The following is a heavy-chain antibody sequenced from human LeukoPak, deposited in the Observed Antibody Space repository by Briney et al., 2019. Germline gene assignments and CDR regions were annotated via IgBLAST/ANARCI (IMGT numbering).Heavy chain of an antibody. CDR3: AKGKRAAAGTRRYYYYGMGV. D-gene: IGHD6-13*01. CDR1: GYTFIGYY. CDR2: INPNSGGT. J-gene: IGHJ6*02. Sequence: EASVKVSCKASGYTFIGYYMHWVRQAPGQGLEWMGWINPNSGGTNYAQKFQGRVTMTRDTSISTAYMELSRLRSDDTAVYYCAKGKRAAAGTRRYYYYGMGVWGQGTTVTVSS. V-gene: IGHV1-2*02.